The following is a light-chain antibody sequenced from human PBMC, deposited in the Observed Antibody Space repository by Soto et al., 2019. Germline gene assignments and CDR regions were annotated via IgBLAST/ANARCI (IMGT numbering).Light chain of an antibody. J-gene: IGKJ2*01. CDR1: QSVGTY. CDR2: LTS. Sequence: IQMTQSPPSLTASVGDRVTITCGASQSVGTYLNWYQQKAGKAPTLLISLTSRRQSGVPSRFSGAGSETDFTLTISSLQPEDFATYFCQQTYNTYSFGQGTKVEMK. CDR3: QQTYNTYS. V-gene: IGKV1-39*01.